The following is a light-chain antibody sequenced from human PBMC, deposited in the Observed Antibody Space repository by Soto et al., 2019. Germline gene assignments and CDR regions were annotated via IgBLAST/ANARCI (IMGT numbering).Light chain of an antibody. J-gene: IGKJ4*01. V-gene: IGKV3-11*01. CDR3: QQRSNWPST. CDR1: QSVSGY. Sequence: EIVLTQSPATLSLSPGERATLSCRASQSVSGYLACYQQKPGQAPRLLMYDASNRATGIPARFSGSGSGTDFTLTISSLEPEDFAVYYCQQRSNWPSTFGGGTKVEIK. CDR2: DAS.